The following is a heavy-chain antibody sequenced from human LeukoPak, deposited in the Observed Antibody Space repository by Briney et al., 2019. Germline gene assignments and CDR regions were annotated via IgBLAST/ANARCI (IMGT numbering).Heavy chain of an antibody. Sequence: GGSLRLSCAASGFKFDTYSMNWVRQAPGKGLEWVSSISSSSSYIYYADSVKGRFTISRDNAKNSLYLQMNSLRAEDTAVYYCARADSTYFDYWGQGTLVTVSS. CDR3: ARADSTYFDY. CDR2: ISSSSSYI. D-gene: IGHD1-1*01. CDR1: GFKFDTYS. V-gene: IGHV3-21*01. J-gene: IGHJ4*02.